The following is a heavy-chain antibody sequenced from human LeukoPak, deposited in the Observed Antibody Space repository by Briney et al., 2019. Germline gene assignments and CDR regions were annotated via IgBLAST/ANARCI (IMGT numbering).Heavy chain of an antibody. V-gene: IGHV4-34*01. CDR2: INHSGST. D-gene: IGHD2-2*01. J-gene: IGHJ3*02. CDR3: ARQPLNCTSTNCYAFDI. Sequence: SETLSLTCAFYGGSFTDYYWSWIRQPPGKGLEWIGEINHSGSTKNNPPLKTRVTISVDTSKNQFSLTLSSVTAADTAVYYCARQPLNCTSTNCYAFDIWGQGTMVTVSS. CDR1: GGSFTDYY.